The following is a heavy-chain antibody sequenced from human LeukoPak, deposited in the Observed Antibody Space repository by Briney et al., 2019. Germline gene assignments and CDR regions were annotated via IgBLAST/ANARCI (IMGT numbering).Heavy chain of an antibody. CDR3: ARHSGPYYDFWSGYYREYYYYYYMDV. D-gene: IGHD3-3*01. CDR1: GYSISSGYY. Sequence: SETLSLTCAVSGYSISSGYYWGWIRQPPGKGLEWIGSIYHSGSTYYNPSLKSRVTISVDTSKNQFSLKLSSVTAADTAVYYCARHSGPYYDFWSGYYREYYYYYYMDVWGKGTTVTVSS. V-gene: IGHV4-38-2*01. J-gene: IGHJ6*03. CDR2: IYHSGST.